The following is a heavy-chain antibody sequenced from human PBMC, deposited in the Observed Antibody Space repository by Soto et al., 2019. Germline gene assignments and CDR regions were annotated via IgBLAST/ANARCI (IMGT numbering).Heavy chain of an antibody. V-gene: IGHV3-30-3*01. CDR1: GFTFSSYA. D-gene: IGHD4-17*01. CDR2: ISYDGSNK. Sequence: QVQLVESGGGVVQPGRSLRLSCAASGFTFSSYAMHWVRQAPGKGLEWVAVISYDGSNKYYADSVKGRFTISRDNSKNTLYLQMNSLRAEDTALYYCARAPTTVTTPYYFDYWGQGTLVTVSS. CDR3: ARAPTTVTTPYYFDY. J-gene: IGHJ4*02.